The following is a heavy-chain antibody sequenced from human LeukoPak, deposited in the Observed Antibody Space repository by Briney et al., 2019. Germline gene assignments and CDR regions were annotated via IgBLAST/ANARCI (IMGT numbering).Heavy chain of an antibody. V-gene: IGHV3-53*04. CDR3: AREENYYDSSGYYDY. D-gene: IGHD3-22*01. CDR1: GFTVSSNY. CDR2: IYSGGST. J-gene: IGHJ4*02. Sequence: GGSLRLSCAASGFTVSSNYMSWVRQAPGKGLEWVSVIYSGGSTYYADSVKGRFTISRHNSKNTLYLQMNSLRAEDTAVYYCAREENYYDSSGYYDYWGQGTLVTVSS.